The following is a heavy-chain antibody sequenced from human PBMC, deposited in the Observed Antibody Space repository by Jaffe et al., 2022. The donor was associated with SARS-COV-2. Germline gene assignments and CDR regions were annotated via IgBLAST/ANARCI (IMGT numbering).Heavy chain of an antibody. Sequence: EVQLLESGGGLVQPGGSLRLSCAASGFTFSTHVMSWVRQAPGKGLDWVSTISGGGGNTNYADSVKGRFTISRDNSKSTLYLQMNSLRAEDTAVYYCVKVLSGYSYGYSDFWGQGTLVTVSS. CDR1: GFTFSTHV. V-gene: IGHV3-23*01. J-gene: IGHJ4*02. CDR3: VKVLSGYSYGYSDF. CDR2: ISGGGGNT. D-gene: IGHD5-18*01.